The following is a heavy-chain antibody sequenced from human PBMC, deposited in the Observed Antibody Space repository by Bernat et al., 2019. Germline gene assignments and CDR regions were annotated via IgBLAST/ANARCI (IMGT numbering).Heavy chain of an antibody. Sequence: QVQLVQSGAEVKKPGASVKVSCKASGYTFTSYGINWVRQAPGQGLEWMGWISPYNGNTNYAQKLQGRVTMTTDTSTSIAYMELRILRSDDTAVYYCAKGNWNGEYYDAFDIWGQGTMVTVSS. J-gene: IGHJ3*02. CDR3: AKGNWNGEYYDAFDI. CDR1: GYTFTSYG. CDR2: ISPYNGNT. V-gene: IGHV1-18*01. D-gene: IGHD1-1*01.